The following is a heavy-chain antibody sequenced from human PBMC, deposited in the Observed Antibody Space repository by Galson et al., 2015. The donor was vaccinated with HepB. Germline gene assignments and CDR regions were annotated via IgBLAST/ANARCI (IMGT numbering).Heavy chain of an antibody. Sequence: QSGAEVKKLGESLRISCKGSGYSFTSYWISWVRQMPGKGLEWMGRIDPSDSYTNYSPSFQGHVTISADKSISTAYLQWSSLKASDTAMYYCARHVGDGNYYDSSGYYGDWFDPWGQGTLVTVSS. CDR1: GYSFTSYW. V-gene: IGHV5-10-1*01. J-gene: IGHJ5*02. CDR3: ARHVGDGNYYDSSGYYGDWFDP. CDR2: IDPSDSYT. D-gene: IGHD3-22*01.